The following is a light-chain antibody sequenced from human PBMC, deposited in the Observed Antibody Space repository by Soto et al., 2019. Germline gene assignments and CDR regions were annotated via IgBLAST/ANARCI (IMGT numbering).Light chain of an antibody. J-gene: IGLJ3*02. V-gene: IGLV4-60*02. Sequence: QSVLTQSSSASVSLGSSVKLTCTLSSGHSSYIIAWHQQQPGKAPRYLMKLEGSGSYNKGSGVPDRFSGSSSGADRYLTISNLQFEDEADYYCETWDSNWVFGGGTKLTVL. CDR1: SGHSSYI. CDR2: LEGSGSY. CDR3: ETWDSNWV.